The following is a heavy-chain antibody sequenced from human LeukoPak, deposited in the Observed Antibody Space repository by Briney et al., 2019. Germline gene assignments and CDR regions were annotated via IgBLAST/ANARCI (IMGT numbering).Heavy chain of an antibody. J-gene: IGHJ5*02. D-gene: IGHD2-15*01. CDR2: IWGDDDKT. CDR3: AKTQGYYDA. CDR1: GFTFSHYA. Sequence: GGSLRLSCVASGFTFSHYAMTWVRQAPGKGLELVAGIWGDDDKTVYGDAVKGRFTISRDNSKNTLYLQMNSLRADDTAVYYCAKTQGYYDAWGQGALVTVSS. V-gene: IGHV3-23*01.